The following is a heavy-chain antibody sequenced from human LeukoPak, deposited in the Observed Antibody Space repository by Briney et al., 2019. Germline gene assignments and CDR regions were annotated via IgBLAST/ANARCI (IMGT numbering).Heavy chain of an antibody. V-gene: IGHV1-18*01. J-gene: IGHJ3*02. CDR1: GYTFTSYG. Sequence: ASVTVSFKSSGYTFTSYGISWVRQAPGQGLEWMGWISAYNGNTNYAQKLQGRVTMTTDTSTSTAYMELRSLRSDDTAVYYCARDHIAVAGNAAFDIWGQGTMVTVSS. CDR3: ARDHIAVAGNAAFDI. CDR2: ISAYNGNT. D-gene: IGHD6-19*01.